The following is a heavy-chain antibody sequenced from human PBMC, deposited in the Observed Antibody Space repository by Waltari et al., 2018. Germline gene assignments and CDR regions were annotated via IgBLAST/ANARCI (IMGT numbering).Heavy chain of an antibody. CDR3: ARGGIATRLGGFDY. Sequence: EVQLVESGGGLVQPGGSLRLSCAASGCTFRNYWMSWVRQTPGKGLEWVANINQDGGEKDFVDSVKGRFTISRDNAKNSLYLQMDSLRAEDTAVYYCARGGIATRLGGFDYWGQGTLVTVSS. J-gene: IGHJ4*02. CDR1: GCTFRNYW. D-gene: IGHD6-6*01. V-gene: IGHV3-7*01. CDR2: INQDGGEK.